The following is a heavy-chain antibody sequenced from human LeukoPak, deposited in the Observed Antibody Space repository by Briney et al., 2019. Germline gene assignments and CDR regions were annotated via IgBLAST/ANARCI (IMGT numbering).Heavy chain of an antibody. CDR3: ARGTPGRFGELLPYNWFDP. D-gene: IGHD3-10*01. CDR2: IYYSGST. Sequence: PSETLSLTCTVSGGSISSSSYYWGWIRQPPGKGLEWIGSIYYSGSTYYNPSLKSRVTISVDTSKNQFSLKLSSVTAADTAVYYCARGTPGRFGELLPYNWFDPWGQGTLVTVSS. V-gene: IGHV4-39*07. CDR1: GGSISSSSYY. J-gene: IGHJ5*02.